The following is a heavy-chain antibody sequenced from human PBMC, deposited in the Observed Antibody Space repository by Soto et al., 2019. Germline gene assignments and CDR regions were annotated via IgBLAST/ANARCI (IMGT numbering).Heavy chain of an antibody. CDR3: ARTYSSGPPFDY. J-gene: IGHJ4*02. D-gene: IGHD6-19*01. V-gene: IGHV2-70*04. CDR2: IDWDDDK. Sequence: ESGPTLVNPTQTLTLTCTFSGFSLSTSGMRVSWIRQPPGKALEWLARIDWDDDKFYSTSLKTRLTISKDTSKNQVVLTMTNMDPVDTATYYCARTYSSGPPFDYWGQGILVTVSS. CDR1: GFSLSTSGMR.